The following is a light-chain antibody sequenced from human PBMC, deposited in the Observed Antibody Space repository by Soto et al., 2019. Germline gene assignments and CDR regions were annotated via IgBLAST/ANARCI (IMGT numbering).Light chain of an antibody. CDR2: AAS. Sequence: DIQMTQSPSSVSASVGDRVTITCRASQGISRWLAWYQEKPGKAPKLLIYAASNLQSGVPPRFSGSGSGTDFTLTISSLQPEDSATYYCQQANSFLYTFGQGTKVDIK. J-gene: IGKJ2*01. CDR3: QQANSFLYT. V-gene: IGKV1-12*01. CDR1: QGISRW.